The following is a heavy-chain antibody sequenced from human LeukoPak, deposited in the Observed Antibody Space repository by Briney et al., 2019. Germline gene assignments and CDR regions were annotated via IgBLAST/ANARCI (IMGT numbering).Heavy chain of an antibody. Sequence: KPSETLSLTCAVYGGSFSGYYWSWIRQPPGKGPEWIGEINHSGSTNYNPSLKSRVTISVDTSKNQFSLKLSSVTAADTAVYYCARGRRIAAADSYYFDYWGQGTLVTVSS. J-gene: IGHJ4*02. V-gene: IGHV4-34*01. CDR3: ARGRRIAAADSYYFDY. D-gene: IGHD6-13*01. CDR1: GGSFSGYY. CDR2: INHSGST.